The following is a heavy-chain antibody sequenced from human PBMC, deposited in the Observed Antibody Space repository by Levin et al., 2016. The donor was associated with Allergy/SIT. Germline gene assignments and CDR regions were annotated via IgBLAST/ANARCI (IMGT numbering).Heavy chain of an antibody. J-gene: IGHJ4*02. V-gene: IGHV4-39*01. D-gene: IGHD3-3*01. CDR2: IYYSGST. CDR3: AWGTYYDFWSGPPHY. Sequence: WIRQPPGKGLEWIGSIYYSGSTYYNPSLKSRVTISVDTSKNQFSLKLSSVTAADTAVYYCAWGTYYDFWSGPPHYWGQGTLVTVSS.